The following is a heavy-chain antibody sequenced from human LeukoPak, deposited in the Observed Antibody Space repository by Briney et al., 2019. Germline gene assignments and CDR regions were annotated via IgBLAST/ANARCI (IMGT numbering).Heavy chain of an antibody. CDR2: IYATGNT. J-gene: IGHJ6*03. D-gene: IGHD3-10*01. Sequence: SGTLTLTCAASGGSMSDHYWSWIRQTPGTTLEWIGYIYATGNTNYSPSLKGRVTISLDTSKNHFSLRLRSVTAADTALYYCARHFRKDYPDSGSSQYFHYIDVWGKGTTVTVSS. V-gene: IGHV4-4*09. CDR3: ARHFRKDYPDSGSSQYFHYIDV. CDR1: GGSMSDHY.